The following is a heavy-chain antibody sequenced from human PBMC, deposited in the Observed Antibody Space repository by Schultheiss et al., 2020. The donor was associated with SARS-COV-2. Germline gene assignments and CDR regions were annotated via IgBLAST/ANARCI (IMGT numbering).Heavy chain of an antibody. CDR2: IKSKADNYAT. V-gene: IGHV3-73*01. J-gene: IGHJ4*02. Sequence: GESLKISCAASGFTFSNAWMNWVRQAPGKGLEWVGRIKSKADNYATAYAASVKGRFTVSRDDSTNTAYLQMSSLKIEDTAVYYCARAYCTGSSCYSTDYWGQGTLVTVSS. D-gene: IGHD2-2*01. CDR3: ARAYCTGSSCYSTDY. CDR1: GFTFSNAW.